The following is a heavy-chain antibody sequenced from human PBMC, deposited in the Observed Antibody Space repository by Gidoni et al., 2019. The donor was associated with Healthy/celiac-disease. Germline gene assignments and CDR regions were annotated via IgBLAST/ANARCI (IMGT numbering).Heavy chain of an antibody. CDR1: GFPFSIYA. CDR3: AKDLWPTYGSGSYYQIFDY. CDR2: ISGSGGST. V-gene: IGHV3-23*01. Sequence: EVQLLESGGGLVQPGGSLRLSCAASGFPFSIYAMSWVRQAPGKGLEWVSAISGSGGSTYYADSVKGRFTISRDNSKNTLYLQMNSLRAEDTAVYYCAKDLWPTYGSGSYYQIFDYWGQGTLVTVSS. J-gene: IGHJ4*02. D-gene: IGHD3-10*01.